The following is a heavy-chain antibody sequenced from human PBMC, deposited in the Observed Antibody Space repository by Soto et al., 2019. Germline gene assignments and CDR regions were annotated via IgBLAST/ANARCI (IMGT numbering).Heavy chain of an antibody. CDR3: ARPYTMVDAFDI. CDR2: IYPGDSDT. D-gene: IGHD3-10*01. CDR1: GYSFTTYW. J-gene: IGHJ3*02. V-gene: IGHV5-51*01. Sequence: GESLKISCKVSGYSFTTYWIGWVRQMPGKGLEWMGVIYPGDSDTRYSPSFQGQVTISADKSISTAYLQWRSLKASDTAIYYCARPYTMVDAFDIWGQGTMVTVS.